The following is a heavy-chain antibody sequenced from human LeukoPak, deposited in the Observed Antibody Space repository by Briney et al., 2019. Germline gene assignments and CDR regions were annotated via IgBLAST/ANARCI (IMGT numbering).Heavy chain of an antibody. D-gene: IGHD2-2*01. CDR1: GGSFSGYY. CDR2: INHSGST. V-gene: IGHV4-34*01. J-gene: IGHJ4*02. CDR3: ARGVPAASYYFDY. Sequence: SETLSLTCAVYGGSFSGYYWSWIRQPPGKWLEWIGEINHSGSTNYNPSLKSRVTISVDTSKNQFSLKLSSVTAADTAVYYCARGVPAASYYFDYWGQGTLVTVSS.